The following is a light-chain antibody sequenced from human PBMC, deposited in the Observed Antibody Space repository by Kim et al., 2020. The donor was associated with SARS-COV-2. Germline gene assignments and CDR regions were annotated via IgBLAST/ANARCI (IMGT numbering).Light chain of an antibody. CDR1: SGHSSYI. V-gene: IGLV4-60*03. J-gene: IGLJ2*01. Sequence: QLVLTQSSSASASLGSSVKLTCTLSSGHSSYIIAWHQQQPGKAPRYLMKLEGSGSYNKASGVADRFSGSSSGADRYLTISNLQSEDEGDYYCETWDSNTPVFGGGTKLTVL. CDR2: LEGSGSY. CDR3: ETWDSNTPV.